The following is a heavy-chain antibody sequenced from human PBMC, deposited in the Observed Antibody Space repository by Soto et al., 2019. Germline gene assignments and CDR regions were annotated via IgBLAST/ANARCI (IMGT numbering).Heavy chain of an antibody. CDR3: VRDEKQWLGYYYMDV. D-gene: IGHD6-19*01. Sequence: QVQLVESGGGVVQPGRSLRLSCAASGFTFSSYGMHWVRQAPGKGLEWVAVIWYDGSNKYYADSVKGRFTISRDNSKNTLYLQMNSLRAEVTAVYYCVRDEKQWLGYYYMDVWGKGTTVTVSS. CDR2: IWYDGSNK. V-gene: IGHV3-33*01. CDR1: GFTFSSYG. J-gene: IGHJ6*03.